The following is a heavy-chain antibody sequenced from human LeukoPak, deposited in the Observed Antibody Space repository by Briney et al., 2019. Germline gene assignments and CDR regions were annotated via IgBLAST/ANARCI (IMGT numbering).Heavy chain of an antibody. CDR3: ARSLGEYYFDY. V-gene: IGHV1-18*01. Sequence: GASVNVSCKASGYTLTSYGISWVRQAPGQGLEWMGWISAYNGNTNYAQKLQGRVTMTTDTSTGTAYMELRSLRSDDTAVYYCARSLGEYYFDYWGQGTLVTVSS. CDR1: GYTLTSYG. CDR2: ISAYNGNT. J-gene: IGHJ4*02.